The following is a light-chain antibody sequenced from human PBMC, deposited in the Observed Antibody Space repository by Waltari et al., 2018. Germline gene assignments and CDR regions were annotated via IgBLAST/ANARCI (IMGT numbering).Light chain of an antibody. CDR1: QSVSSTY. V-gene: IGKV3-20*01. J-gene: IGKJ2*01. CDR3: QVYGDLRDT. CDR2: GGS. Sequence: EIILTQSPGTLSLSPGDRATLSCRASQSVSSTYVGWYQQKSGQAPRLVIYGGSSRATDIPDRFSGSASGTDFTLTISRLEPEDVAVYFCQVYGDLRDTFGQGTKLEIK.